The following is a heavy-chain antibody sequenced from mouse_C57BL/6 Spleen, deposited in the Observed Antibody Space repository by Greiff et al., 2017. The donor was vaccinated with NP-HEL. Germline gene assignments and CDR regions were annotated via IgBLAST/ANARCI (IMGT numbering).Heavy chain of an antibody. CDR1: GYAFSSYW. J-gene: IGHJ4*01. D-gene: IGHD1-1*01. V-gene: IGHV1-80*01. CDR2: IYPGDGDT. CDR3: AEGTTVVTDYYAMDY. Sequence: QVQLQQSGAELVKPGASVKISCKASGYAFSSYWMNWVKQRPGKGLEWIGQIYPGDGDTNYNGKFKGKATLTADKSSSTAYMQLSSLTSEDSAVYFCAEGTTVVTDYYAMDYWGQGTSVTVSS.